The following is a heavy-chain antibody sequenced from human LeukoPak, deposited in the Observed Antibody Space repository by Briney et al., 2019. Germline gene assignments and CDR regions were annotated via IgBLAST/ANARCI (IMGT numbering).Heavy chain of an antibody. CDR2: ISSSGSTI. V-gene: IGHV3-48*04. CDR1: GFTFSSYA. J-gene: IGHJ3*02. CDR3: ARGNRGYYYDSSGYKTYVDAFDI. Sequence: GGSLRLSCAASGFTFSSYAMSWVRQAPGKGLEWVSYISSSGSTIYYADSVKGRFTISRDNAKNSLYLQMNSLRAEDTAVYYCARGNRGYYYDSSGYKTYVDAFDIWGQGTMVTVSS. D-gene: IGHD3-22*01.